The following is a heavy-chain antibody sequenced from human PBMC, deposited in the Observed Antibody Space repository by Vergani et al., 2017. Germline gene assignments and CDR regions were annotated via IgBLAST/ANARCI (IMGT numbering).Heavy chain of an antibody. CDR1: GDSVSSNSAA. Sequence: QVQLQQSGPGLVKLSQTLPLTCAISGDSVSSNSAAWNWIRQSPSRGLEWLGRTYHRSKWYNDYAVSVKSRITINPDTSKNQFSLQLNSVTPEDTAVYYCAREYYPVFPNWFDPWGQGTLVTVSS. D-gene: IGHD3-10*01. CDR2: TYHRSKWYN. CDR3: AREYYPVFPNWFDP. V-gene: IGHV6-1*01. J-gene: IGHJ5*02.